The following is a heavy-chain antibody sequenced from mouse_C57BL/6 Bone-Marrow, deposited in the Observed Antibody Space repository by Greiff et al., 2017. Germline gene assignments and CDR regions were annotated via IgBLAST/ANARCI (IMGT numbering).Heavy chain of an antibody. CDR2: INPGRGGT. D-gene: IGHD4-1*01. J-gene: IGHJ3*01. Sequence: QVQLQQSGAELVRPGTSVKVSCKASGYAFTNYLIEWVKQRPGQGLEWIGVINPGRGGTNYNEKFKGKATLTADKSSSTAYMQLSSLTSEDSAVYFCARWDGFAYWGQGTLVTVSA. CDR1: GYAFTNYL. V-gene: IGHV1-54*01. CDR3: ARWDGFAY.